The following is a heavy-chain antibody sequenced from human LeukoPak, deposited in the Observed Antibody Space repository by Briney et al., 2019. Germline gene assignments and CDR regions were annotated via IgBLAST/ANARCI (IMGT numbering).Heavy chain of an antibody. V-gene: IGHV3-23*01. CDR2: IISSGTTR. CDR1: GFMFSNYV. Sequence: PGGSLRLSCAASGFMFSNYVISWVRQAPGKGLEWLTAIISSGTTRYYAESVKGRFTISRDNSNNTVFLEMNSLRVEDTAVYYCAKSLTIWSSGSLDHWGQGTLVTVS. D-gene: IGHD3-22*01. CDR3: AKSLTIWSSGSLDH. J-gene: IGHJ4*02.